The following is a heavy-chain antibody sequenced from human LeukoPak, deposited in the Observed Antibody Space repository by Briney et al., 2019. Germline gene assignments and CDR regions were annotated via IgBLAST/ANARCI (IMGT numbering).Heavy chain of an antibody. Sequence: PGGSLRLSCAASGFTFSSYAMSWVRQAPGKGLEWVANIKQDGSEKYYVDSVKGRFTISRDNAKNSLYLQMNSLRAEDTAVYYCARRSSSFDYWGQGTLVTVSS. CDR3: ARRSSSFDY. CDR1: GFTFSSYA. D-gene: IGHD6-6*01. CDR2: IKQDGSEK. V-gene: IGHV3-7*01. J-gene: IGHJ4*02.